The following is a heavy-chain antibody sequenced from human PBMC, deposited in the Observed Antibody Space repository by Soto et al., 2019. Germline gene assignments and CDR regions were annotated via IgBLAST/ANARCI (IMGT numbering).Heavy chain of an antibody. CDR2: ISGSGGST. V-gene: IGHV3-23*01. D-gene: IGHD3-9*01. J-gene: IGHJ4*02. Sequence: EVQLLESGGGLVQPGGSLRLSCAASGFTFSSYAMSWVRQAPGQGLEWVSAISGSGGSTYYADSVKGRFTISRDNSKNTLYLQMNSLRAEDTAVYYCAKADLRYFVWLLDGYFDYWGQGTLVTVSS. CDR1: GFTFSSYA. CDR3: AKADLRYFVWLLDGYFDY.